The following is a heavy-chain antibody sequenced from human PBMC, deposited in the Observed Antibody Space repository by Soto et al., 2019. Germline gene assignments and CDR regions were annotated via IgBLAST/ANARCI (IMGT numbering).Heavy chain of an antibody. D-gene: IGHD2-8*01. CDR3: AKNGHPPYYYYGLYV. CDR2: ISGYNGDT. J-gene: IGHJ6*02. Sequence: QGHLVQSGAEVKKPGASVKVSCKASGYTFTRYGISWVLQAPGQGLEWMGWISGYNGDTNYAQNLQDRVTMTIDTSTNTAYMELRSLTSDDTAVYYCAKNGHPPYYYYGLYVSGQGTTVTVSS. CDR1: GYTFTRYG. V-gene: IGHV1-18*01.